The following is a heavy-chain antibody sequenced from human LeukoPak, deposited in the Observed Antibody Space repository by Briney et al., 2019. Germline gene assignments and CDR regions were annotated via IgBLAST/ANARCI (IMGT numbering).Heavy chain of an antibody. CDR2: IFYSGTT. Sequence: PSETLSLTCHVSGGSNSSNSYYWGWIRQPPGKGLEWIGTIFYSGTTYYNPSFKSRLIMSVDTSKNQFSLKLGSVTAADTAVYYCARQDCGGDCAWDYWGQGTLVTVSS. J-gene: IGHJ4*02. V-gene: IGHV4-39*01. CDR3: ARQDCGGDCAWDY. D-gene: IGHD2-21*02. CDR1: GGSNSSNSYY.